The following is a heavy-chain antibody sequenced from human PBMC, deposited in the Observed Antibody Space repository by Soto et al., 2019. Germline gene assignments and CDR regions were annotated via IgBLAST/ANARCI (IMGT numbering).Heavy chain of an antibody. V-gene: IGHV3-33*01. CDR1: GFTFSNHG. J-gene: IGHJ4*02. CDR2: IWYDGSNK. CDR3: ARERIAAAGTAYFDY. Sequence: QVQLVESGGGVVRPGRSLRLSCAASGFTFSNHGMHWVRQAPGKGLEWVAAIWYDGSNKYYADSVKGRFTISRDISKNTLYLQMNSLRAEDTAVYYCARERIAAAGTAYFDYWGQGTLVTVSS. D-gene: IGHD6-13*01.